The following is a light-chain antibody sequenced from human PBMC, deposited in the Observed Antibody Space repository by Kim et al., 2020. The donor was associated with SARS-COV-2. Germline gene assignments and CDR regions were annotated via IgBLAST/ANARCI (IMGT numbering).Light chain of an antibody. CDR2: GAS. Sequence: ETVLTQSPGSLSLSPGETATLSCTASQSVSSNYLAWYQQKPGQAPRLLIYGASNRATGIPDRFSGSGSGTDFTLTISGLEPEDFAMYFCQQRSSSPQTFGQGTKLDIK. CDR3: QQRSSSPQT. CDR1: QSVSSNY. J-gene: IGKJ1*01. V-gene: IGKV3-20*01.